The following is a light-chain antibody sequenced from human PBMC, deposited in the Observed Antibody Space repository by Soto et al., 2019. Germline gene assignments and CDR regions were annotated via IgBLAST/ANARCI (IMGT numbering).Light chain of an antibody. CDR3: TSYTSNTTWV. CDR2: EVR. V-gene: IGLV2-14*01. Sequence: QSALTQPAAVSGPPGQSITISCTGTSSDVCRYNYVSWYQQHPGKAPKLMVYEVRNRPSGVSNRFSASKSGNTASLTISGLQAEDEADYYCTSYTSNTTWVFGGGTKLTVL. CDR1: SSDVCRYNY. J-gene: IGLJ3*02.